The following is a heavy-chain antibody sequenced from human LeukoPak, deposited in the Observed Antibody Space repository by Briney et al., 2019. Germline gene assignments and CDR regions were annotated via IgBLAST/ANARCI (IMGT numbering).Heavy chain of an antibody. Sequence: GRSLRLSCAASGFTFSSYGMHWVCQAPGKGLEWVAVISYDGSNKYYADSVKGRFTISRDNSKNTLYLQMNSLRAEDTAVYYCARVSSGNYYYGMDVWGQGTTVTVSS. J-gene: IGHJ6*02. CDR2: ISYDGSNK. CDR1: GFTFSSYG. V-gene: IGHV3-30*03. CDR3: ARVSSGNYYYGMDV. D-gene: IGHD2-15*01.